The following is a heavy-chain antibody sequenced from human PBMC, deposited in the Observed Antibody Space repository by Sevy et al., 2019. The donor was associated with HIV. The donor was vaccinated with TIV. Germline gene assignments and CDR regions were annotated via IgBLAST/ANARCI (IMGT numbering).Heavy chain of an antibody. CDR1: GFTFSSYD. J-gene: IGHJ4*02. V-gene: IGHV3-23*01. D-gene: IGHD6-13*01. CDR3: AKRTAAGGPSFDY. CDR2: ISGSGGRT. Sequence: GGSLRLSCAASGFTFSSYDMSWVRQAPGKGLEWVSAISGSGGRTSYADSVKGRFTISRDNSKNTPYLQMNSLRAEDTAVYYCAKRTAAGGPSFDYWGQGTLVTVSS.